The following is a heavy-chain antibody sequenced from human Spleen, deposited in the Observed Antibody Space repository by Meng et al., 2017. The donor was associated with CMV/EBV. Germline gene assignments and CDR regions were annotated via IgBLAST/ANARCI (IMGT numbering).Heavy chain of an antibody. V-gene: IGHV3-73*01. D-gene: IGHD3-22*01. CDR3: SSQTYYYDSDGQYHWFDP. CDR1: GFTFSGST. J-gene: IGHJ5*02. Sequence: GGSLRLSCAASGFTFSGSTMHWVRQASGKGLEWVGRIRSKRNNYATTYAASMKGRFIISRDDSKNTAYLQMNSLRTEDTAVYYCSSQTYYYDSDGQYHWFDPWGQGTLVTVSS. CDR2: IRSKRNNYAT.